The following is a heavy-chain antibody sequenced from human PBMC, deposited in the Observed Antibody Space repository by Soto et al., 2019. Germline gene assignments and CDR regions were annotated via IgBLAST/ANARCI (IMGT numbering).Heavy chain of an antibody. CDR1: GFTFSTYA. D-gene: IGHD3-10*01. CDR3: AKAGDYHGSESYFPLDY. CDR2: ISGSGGRT. J-gene: IGHJ4*02. Sequence: EVQLLESGGVLVQPGGSLRLSCAASGFTFSTYAMTWVRQAPGKGLVWVSSISGSGGRTYDADSVKGRFTISRDNSKNTLDLQTNSLRAEDTAVYYCAKAGDYHGSESYFPLDYWGQGTLVTVSS. V-gene: IGHV3-23*01.